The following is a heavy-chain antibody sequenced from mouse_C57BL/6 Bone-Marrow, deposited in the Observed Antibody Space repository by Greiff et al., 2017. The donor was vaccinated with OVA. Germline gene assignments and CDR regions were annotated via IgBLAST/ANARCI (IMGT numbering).Heavy chain of an antibody. CDR3: ARGGAVVA. CDR2: IYPGDGDT. D-gene: IGHD1-1*01. CDR1: GYAFSSSW. V-gene: IGHV1-82*01. Sequence: VQLQQSGPELVKPGASVKISCKASGYAFSSSWMNWVKQRPGKGLEWIGRIYPGDGDTNYNGKFKGKATLTADKSSSTAYMQLSSLTSEDSAVYFCARGGAVVAWGQGTTLTVSS. J-gene: IGHJ2*01.